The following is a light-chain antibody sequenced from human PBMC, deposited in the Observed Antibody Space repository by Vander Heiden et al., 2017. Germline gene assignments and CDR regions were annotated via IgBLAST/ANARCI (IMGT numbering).Light chain of an antibody. J-gene: IGKJ2*01. CDR1: QSISSW. CDR2: KAS. CDR3: QQYNSYSHT. V-gene: IGKV1-5*03. Sequence: DIQMTPSPSTLSASVGDRVTTTCRASQSISSWLAWYQQKPGKAPKLLIYKASSLESGVPSRFSGSGSGTEFTLTISSLQPDDFATYYCQQYNSYSHTFGQGTKLEIK.